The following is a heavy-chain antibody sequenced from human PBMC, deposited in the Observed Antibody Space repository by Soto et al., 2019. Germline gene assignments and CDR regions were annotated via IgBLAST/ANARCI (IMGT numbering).Heavy chain of an antibody. V-gene: IGHV5-51*01. CDR3: ARRGYCSGGSCFSAAFDI. CDR1: GYSFTSYW. CDR2: IYPGDSDT. D-gene: IGHD2-15*01. Sequence: GESLKISCKGSGYSFTSYWIGWVRQMPGKGLEWMGIIYPGDSDTRYSPSFQGQVTISVDKSISTAYLQWSSLKASDTAMYYCARRGYCSGGSCFSAAFDIWGQGTVVTVSS. J-gene: IGHJ3*02.